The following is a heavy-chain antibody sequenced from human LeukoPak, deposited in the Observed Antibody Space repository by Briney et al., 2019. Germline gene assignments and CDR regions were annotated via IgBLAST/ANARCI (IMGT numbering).Heavy chain of an antibody. CDR1: GYSISSGYY. CDR2: IYHSGST. D-gene: IGHD3-10*01. J-gene: IGHJ4*02. CDR3: ARDRGFGESYPGMTYFDY. V-gene: IGHV4-38-2*02. Sequence: SETLSLTCTVSGYSISSGYYWGWIRQPPGKGLQWIGSIYHSGSTYYNPSLKSRVTISVDTSKNQFSLKLNSVSATDTAVYYCARDRGFGESYPGMTYFDYWGQGTLVTVSS.